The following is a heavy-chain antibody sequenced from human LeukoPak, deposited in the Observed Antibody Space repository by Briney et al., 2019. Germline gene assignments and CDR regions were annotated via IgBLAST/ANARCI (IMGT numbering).Heavy chain of an antibody. V-gene: IGHV1-2*02. Sequence: ASVKVSCKASGYTFTGYYMHWVGQAPGQGLEWMGWINPNSGGTNYAQKFQGRVTMTRDTSISTAYMELSRLRSDDTAVYYCAREEHIVVVTGVWFDPWGQGTLVTVSS. D-gene: IGHD2-21*02. CDR3: AREEHIVVVTGVWFDP. CDR2: INPNSGGT. J-gene: IGHJ5*02. CDR1: GYTFTGYY.